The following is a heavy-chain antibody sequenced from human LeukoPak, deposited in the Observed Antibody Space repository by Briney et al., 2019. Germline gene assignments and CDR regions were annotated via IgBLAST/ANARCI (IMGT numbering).Heavy chain of an antibody. J-gene: IGHJ4*02. Sequence: SETLSLTCTVSGGSISSYYWSWIRQPPGKGLEWIGYIYYSGSTNYNPSLKSRVTILIDTSKKQFSLKLSSVTAADTAVYYCARGGGPGAMDFPSFDYWGQGTLVTVSS. CDR3: ARGGGPGAMDFPSFDY. D-gene: IGHD5-18*01. CDR2: IYYSGST. V-gene: IGHV4-59*01. CDR1: GGSISSYY.